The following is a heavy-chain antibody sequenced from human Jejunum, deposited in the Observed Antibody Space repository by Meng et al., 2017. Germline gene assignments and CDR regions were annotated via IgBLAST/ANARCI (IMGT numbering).Heavy chain of an antibody. CDR3: ARDNDWVVWDY. CDR2: IKPDGNTI. Sequence: QRGGVSGGSVPPGGASLSAWAASGVPFRTFSMHWVRQAPGKGLVWVSQIKPDGNTISYADSVRGRFTISRDNAKSTLYLEMNSLRAEDAAVYYCARDNDWVVWDYWGRGTLVTVSS. V-gene: IGHV3-74*01. CDR1: GVPFRTFS. D-gene: IGHD1-1*01. J-gene: IGHJ4*01.